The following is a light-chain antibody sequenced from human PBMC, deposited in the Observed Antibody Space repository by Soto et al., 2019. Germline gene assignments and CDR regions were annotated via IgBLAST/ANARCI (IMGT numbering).Light chain of an antibody. V-gene: IGLV2-23*02. CDR3: CSYAGDFYV. Sequence: QSALTQRASVSGSPGQSITISCTGTSSDVGNYNLVSWYQQHPGKAPKLMIYDVSKRPSGVSNRFSGSKSGNTASLTISGLQADDEADYYCCSYAGDFYVFGTGTKVTVL. J-gene: IGLJ1*01. CDR2: DVS. CDR1: SSDVGNYNL.